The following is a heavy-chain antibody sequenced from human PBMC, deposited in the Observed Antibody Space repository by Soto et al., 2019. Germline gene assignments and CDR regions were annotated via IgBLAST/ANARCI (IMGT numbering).Heavy chain of an antibody. V-gene: IGHV3-20*01. D-gene: IGHD6-6*01. CDR1: GFTFDDYG. CDR2: INWNGGST. CDR3: ARARGGVYSSSSYDY. J-gene: IGHJ4*02. Sequence: EVQLVESGGGVVRPGGSLRLSCAASGFTFDDYGMSWVRQAPGKGLEWVSGINWNGGSTGYADSVKGRFTISRDNAKNSLYLQMNSLRAEDTALYHFARARGGVYSSSSYDYWGQGTLVTVSS.